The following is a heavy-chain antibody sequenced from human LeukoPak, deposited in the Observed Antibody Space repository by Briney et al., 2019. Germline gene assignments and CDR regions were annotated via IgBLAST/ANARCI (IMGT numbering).Heavy chain of an antibody. D-gene: IGHD2/OR15-2a*01. CDR2: LYGGGGK. V-gene: IGHV3-53*01. Sequence: GGSLRLSCSASGFSLSDYGINWVRQAPGKGLEWVSILYGGGGKYYADSVKGRFAISRDDSRNTLFLQMNSLRAEDTAVYYCARTSTYRFEYWGQGTLVTVSS. CDR3: ARTSTYRFEY. CDR1: GFSLSDYG. J-gene: IGHJ4*02.